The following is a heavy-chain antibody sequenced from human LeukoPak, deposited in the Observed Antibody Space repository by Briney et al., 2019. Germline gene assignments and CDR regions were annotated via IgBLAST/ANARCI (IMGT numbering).Heavy chain of an antibody. CDR1: GFTFDDYA. V-gene: IGHV3-48*03. J-gene: IGHJ4*02. CDR3: AKVTYGSGTYGAFDY. D-gene: IGHD3-10*01. Sequence: GGSLRLSCAASGFTFDDYAMHWVRQAPGKGLEWVSYISSSGSTIYYADSVKGRFTISRDNAKNSLYLQMNSLRAEDTAVYYCAKVTYGSGTYGAFDYWGQGTLVTVSS. CDR2: ISSSGSTI.